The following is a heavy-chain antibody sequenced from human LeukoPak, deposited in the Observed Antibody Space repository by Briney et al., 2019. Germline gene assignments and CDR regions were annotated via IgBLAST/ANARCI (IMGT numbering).Heavy chain of an antibody. CDR2: IYPGDSDT. CDR3: ARSGDHYYFDY. J-gene: IGHJ4*02. V-gene: IGHV5-51*01. Sequence: GESLKISCQGSGYSFSSYWVGWVRQMPGKGLEWMGIIYPGDSDTRYSPSFQGQVTISADKSISTAYLQWSSLKASDTAMYYCARSGDHYYFDYWGQGTLVTVSS. D-gene: IGHD4-17*01. CDR1: GYSFSSYW.